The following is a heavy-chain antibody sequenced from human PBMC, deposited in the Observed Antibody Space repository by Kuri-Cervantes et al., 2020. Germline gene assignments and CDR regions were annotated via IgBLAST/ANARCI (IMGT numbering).Heavy chain of an antibody. CDR2: IRYDGSNK. D-gene: IGHD1-26*01. V-gene: IGHV3-30*02. J-gene: IGHJ3*02. CDR1: GFTFSSYG. Sequence: GESLKISCAASGFTFSSYGMHWVRQAPGKGLEWVAFIRYDGSNKYYADSVKGRFTISRDNSKNTLYLQMNSLRAEDTAVYYCAKDTAWELPTPDAFDIWGQGTMVTVSS. CDR3: AKDTAWELPTPDAFDI.